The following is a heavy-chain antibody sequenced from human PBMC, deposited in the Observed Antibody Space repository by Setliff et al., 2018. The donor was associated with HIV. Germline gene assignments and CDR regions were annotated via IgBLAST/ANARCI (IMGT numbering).Heavy chain of an antibody. CDR3: ATVRIVGAPEFDY. CDR1: GYTFTNYF. CDR2: VDREDGET. J-gene: IGHJ4*02. V-gene: IGHV1-69-2*01. D-gene: IGHD1-26*01. Sequence: VKVSCKASGYTFTNYFMHWVRQAPGEGLEWVGRVDREDGETRFAMKFQGSVTISADTSTETTYLSRTSLRSQDTDVYYCATVRIVGAPEFDYWGQGTVVTVSS.